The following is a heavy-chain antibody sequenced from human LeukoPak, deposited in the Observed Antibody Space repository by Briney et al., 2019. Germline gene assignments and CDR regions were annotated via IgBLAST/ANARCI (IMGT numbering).Heavy chain of an antibody. CDR3: ARELRRTYYYDSSGYYFFDY. V-gene: IGHV3-7*01. CDR2: INQDGSEK. CDR1: GFTFSSYW. Sequence: PGGSLRLSCAASGFTFSSYWMSWVRQAPGKGLEGVANINQDGSEKYYVDSVKGRFTISRDKDKNSLYLQMNSLRAEDTAVYYCARELRRTYYYDSSGYYFFDYWGQGTLVTVSS. D-gene: IGHD3-22*01. J-gene: IGHJ4*02.